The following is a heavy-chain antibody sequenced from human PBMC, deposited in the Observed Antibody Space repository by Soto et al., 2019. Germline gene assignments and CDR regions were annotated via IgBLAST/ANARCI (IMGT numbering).Heavy chain of an antibody. CDR2: IYYSGST. V-gene: IGHV4-30-4*01. J-gene: IGHJ6*01. Sequence: SETLSLTCTVSGGSISSGDYYWSWIRQSPGKGLEWIGYIYYSGSTYYNPPLKSRVTISVDTSKNQFSLNLSSVTAADTAVYYCARGVASRSGSALYYDGMDVWGQGTTVTVSS. D-gene: IGHD3-22*01. CDR1: GGSISSGDYY. CDR3: ARGVASRSGSALYYDGMDV.